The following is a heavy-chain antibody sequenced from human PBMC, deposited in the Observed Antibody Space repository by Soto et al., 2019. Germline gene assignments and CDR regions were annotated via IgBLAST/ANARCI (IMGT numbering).Heavy chain of an antibody. D-gene: IGHD5-12*01. CDR3: AHKGDGYRGFKY. Sequence: QITLKESGPTLVKPTQTLTLTCTLSGFSLSTSGAGVGWIRQPPGKALEWLALIYWDDDKRYSPSLKSRLTIXKXXPKNQVVLTMTNMDPVDTATYYCAHKGDGYRGFKYWGQGTLVTVSS. CDR1: GFSLSTSGAG. V-gene: IGHV2-5*02. J-gene: IGHJ4*02. CDR2: IYWDDDK.